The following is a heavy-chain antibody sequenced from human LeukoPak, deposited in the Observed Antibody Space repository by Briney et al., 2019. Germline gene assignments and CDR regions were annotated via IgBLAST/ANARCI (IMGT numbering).Heavy chain of an antibody. V-gene: IGHV3-48*03. CDR3: ARDITGSNYNTNYYYYYMDV. CDR1: GFTFSSYE. D-gene: IGHD4-11*01. CDR2: ISSSGSTI. J-gene: IGHJ6*03. Sequence: GGSLRLSCAASGFTFSSYEMNWVRQAPGKGLEWVSYISSSGSTIYYADSVKGRFTISRDNAKNSLYLQMNSLRAEDTAVYYCARDITGSNYNTNYYYYYMDVWGKGTTVTVSS.